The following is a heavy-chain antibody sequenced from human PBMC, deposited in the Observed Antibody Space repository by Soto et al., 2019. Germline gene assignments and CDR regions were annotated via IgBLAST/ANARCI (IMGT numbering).Heavy chain of an antibody. Sequence: QVQLVQSGAEVKRPGSSVKVSCKASGDTFNFYSINWVRQAPGLGLEWMGRVNPIVSMSNYAQKFQGRGTMTADKSTSTAYMELSSLRSEDTAIYYCASSYGSGSRAFDYWGQGALVTVSS. J-gene: IGHJ4*02. V-gene: IGHV1-69*02. CDR3: ASSYGSGSRAFDY. CDR1: GDTFNFYS. D-gene: IGHD3-10*01. CDR2: VNPIVSMS.